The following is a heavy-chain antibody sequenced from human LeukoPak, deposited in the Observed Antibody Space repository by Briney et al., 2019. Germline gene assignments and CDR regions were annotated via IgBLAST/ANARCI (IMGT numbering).Heavy chain of an antibody. Sequence: PSETLSLTCTVFVGSTISFSWGWVRHPPGRGLEWIGHIHHRGSTNYNPTHKGRVTISVDTSKNQFSLKLTSVTAADTAVYYCARDAVSGTPGFDVWGQGTMVTVSS. CDR3: ARDAVSGTPGFDV. D-gene: IGHD1-14*01. V-gene: IGHV4-59*01. J-gene: IGHJ3*01. CDR1: VGSTISFS. CDR2: IHHRGST.